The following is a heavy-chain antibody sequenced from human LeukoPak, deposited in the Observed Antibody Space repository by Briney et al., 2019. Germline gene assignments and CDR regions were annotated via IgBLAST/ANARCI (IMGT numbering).Heavy chain of an antibody. J-gene: IGHJ5*02. CDR1: GFTFSNAW. CDR2: IKSKTDGGTT. D-gene: IGHD2-15*01. V-gene: IGHV3-15*01. Sequence: GGSLRLSCAASGFTFSNAWMSWVRQAPGKGLEWVGRIKSKTDGGTTDYAAPVKGRFTISRDDSKNTLYLQMNSLRPEDTAVYYCAKSPRGVVVTNWFDPWGQGTLVTVSS. CDR3: AKSPRGVVVTNWFDP.